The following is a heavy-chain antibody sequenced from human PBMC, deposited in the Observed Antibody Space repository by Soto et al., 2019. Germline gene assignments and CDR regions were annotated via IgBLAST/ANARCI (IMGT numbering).Heavy chain of an antibody. D-gene: IGHD2-2*01. CDR1: GFTFSTYE. J-gene: IGHJ4*02. V-gene: IGHV3-48*03. CDR2: ISVSGNII. CDR3: VRDTMRASAAASLDY. Sequence: GGSLRLSCAASGFTFSTYEFTWVRQAPGRGLEWISYISVSGNIIKYAESVKGRFTISRDNAENSLHLHMSNLRVDDTALYFCVRDTMRASAAASLDYWGQGTQVTVSS.